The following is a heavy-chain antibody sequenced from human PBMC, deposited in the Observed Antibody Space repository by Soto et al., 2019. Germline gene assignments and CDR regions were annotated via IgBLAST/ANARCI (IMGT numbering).Heavy chain of an antibody. D-gene: IGHD3-16*01. Sequence: GGSLRLSCAASGLTFTNAWMNWVRQAPGKGLEWVGRIRTKSDGETTEYAAPVKGRIAISRDDLRKMLFLEMNSLDSDDSAVYYCVSEMPLLGVFDFWGQGTLVTVSS. CDR1: GLTFTNAW. J-gene: IGHJ4*02. CDR3: VSEMPLLGVFDF. V-gene: IGHV3-15*01. CDR2: IRTKSDGETT.